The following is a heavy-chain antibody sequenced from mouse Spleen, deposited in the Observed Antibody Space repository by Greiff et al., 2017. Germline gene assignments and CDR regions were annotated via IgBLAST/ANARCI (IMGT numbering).Heavy chain of an antibody. Sequence: EVHLVESGGGLVKPGGSLKLSCAASGFTFSSYAMSWVRQTPEKRLEWVATISSGGSYTYYPDSVKGRFTISRDNAKNTLYLQMSSLRSEDTAMYYCARRGTTVVAGAMDYWGQGTSVTVSS. CDR2: ISSGGSYT. CDR1: GFTFSSYA. D-gene: IGHD1-1*01. V-gene: IGHV5-9-3*01. CDR3: ARRGTTVVAGAMDY. J-gene: IGHJ4*01.